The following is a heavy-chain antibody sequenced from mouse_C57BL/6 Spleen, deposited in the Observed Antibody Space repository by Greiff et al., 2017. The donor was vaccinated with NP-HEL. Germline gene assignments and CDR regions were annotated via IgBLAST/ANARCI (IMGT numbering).Heavy chain of an antibody. J-gene: IGHJ2*01. Sequence: EVMLVESGGGLVQPGGSMKLSCAASGFTFSDAWMDWVRQSPEKGLEWVAEIRNKANNHATYYAESVKGRFTISRDDSKSSVYLQMNSLRAEDTGIYYCTRTYDYDGGYFDYWGQGTTLTVSS. CDR3: TRTYDYDGGYFDY. CDR2: IRNKANNHAT. CDR1: GFTFSDAW. V-gene: IGHV6-6*01. D-gene: IGHD2-4*01.